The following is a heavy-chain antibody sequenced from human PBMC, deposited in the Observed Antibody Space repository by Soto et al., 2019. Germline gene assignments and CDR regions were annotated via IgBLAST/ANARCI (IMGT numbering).Heavy chain of an antibody. CDR2: ISAYNGNT. D-gene: IGHD3-3*01. V-gene: IGHV1-18*01. CDR1: GYTFTSYG. CDR3: ARVAPYSIFGVVINGHWFDP. Sequence: ASVKVSCKASGYTFTSYGISWVRQAPGQGLESLGWISAYNGNTNYAQKLQGRVTMTTDTSTSTAYMELRSLRSDDTAVYYCARVAPYSIFGVVINGHWFDPWGQGTLVTVSS. J-gene: IGHJ5*02.